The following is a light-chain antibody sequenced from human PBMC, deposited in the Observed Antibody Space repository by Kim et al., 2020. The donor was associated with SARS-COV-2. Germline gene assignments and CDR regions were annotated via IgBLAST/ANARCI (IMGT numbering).Light chain of an antibody. CDR2: DVS. CDR1: SSDVGGYNS. J-gene: IGLJ3*02. CDR3: SSSTSSSPWV. V-gene: IGLV2-14*03. Sequence: QSALTQPASVSGSPGQSITISCTGTSSDVGGYNSVSWYQQHPDKAPKLMIYDVSNRPSGVSNRFSASKSGNTASLTISGLQAEDEADYYCSSSTSSSPWVFGGWTQLTVL.